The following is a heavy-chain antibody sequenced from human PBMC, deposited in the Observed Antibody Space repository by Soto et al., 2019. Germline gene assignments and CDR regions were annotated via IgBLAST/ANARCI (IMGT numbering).Heavy chain of an antibody. V-gene: IGHV3-30-3*01. Sequence: PGGSLRLSCTASGFTFSTYALHWVRQAPGKGLEWVAVISYDGNIKYYTDSVEGRFTMSRDNSKNTLYLEMNSLRPEDTAAYYCARGPHDNNGWLRYLDYWGQGMLVTVSS. CDR1: GFTFSTYA. CDR3: ARGPHDNNGWLRYLDY. D-gene: IGHD6-19*01. CDR2: ISYDGNIK. J-gene: IGHJ4*02.